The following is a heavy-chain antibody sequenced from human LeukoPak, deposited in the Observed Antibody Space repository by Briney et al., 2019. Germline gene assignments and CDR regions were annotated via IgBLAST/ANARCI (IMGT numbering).Heavy chain of an antibody. CDR2: IRSDGTNR. Sequence: PGGSLRLSCAASGFTFINHIMHWVRQAPGKGLEWVSFIRSDGTNRHYVDSVKGRFTISRDNPNNMLYLQMNSLKFDDTAVYYCARDAYHSGDLDQWGEGTLVIVSS. J-gene: IGHJ4*02. CDR1: GFTFINHI. CDR3: ARDAYHSGDLDQ. V-gene: IGHV3-30*02. D-gene: IGHD3/OR15-3a*01.